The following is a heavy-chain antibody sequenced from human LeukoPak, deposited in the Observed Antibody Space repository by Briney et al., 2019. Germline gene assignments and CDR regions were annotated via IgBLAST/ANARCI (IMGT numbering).Heavy chain of an antibody. CDR2: IYHSGST. CDR1: GGSISSGGYS. CDR3: ARGPDPIAVAALYYFDY. V-gene: IGHV4-30-2*01. J-gene: IGHJ4*02. D-gene: IGHD6-19*01. Sequence: SQTLSLTCAVSGGSISSGGYSWSWIRQPPGKGLEWIGYIYHSGSTYYNPSLKSRVTISVDRSKNQFSLKLCSVTAADTAVYYCARGPDPIAVAALYYFDYWGQGTLVTVSS.